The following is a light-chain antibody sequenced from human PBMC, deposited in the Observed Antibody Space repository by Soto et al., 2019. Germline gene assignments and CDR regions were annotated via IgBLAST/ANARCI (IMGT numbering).Light chain of an antibody. V-gene: IGKV3-20*01. J-gene: IGKJ1*01. CDR3: HQYGSSPTWT. Sequence: EIVLTQSPGTLSLSPGEGATLSCRASQSVTGNYLAWYQQKPGQAPRLLIHGASNRANGIPDRFSGSGSGTDLTLTIGRLEPEDFAVYYCHQYGSSPTWTFGQGTKVDIK. CDR2: GAS. CDR1: QSVTGNY.